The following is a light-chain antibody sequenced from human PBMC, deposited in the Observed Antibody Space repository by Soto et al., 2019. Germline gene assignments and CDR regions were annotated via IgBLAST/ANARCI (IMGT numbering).Light chain of an antibody. CDR1: SSDVGGYNY. J-gene: IGLJ1*01. CDR2: DVS. CDR3: SSYTSSSTLEV. V-gene: IGLV2-14*01. Sequence: QSALTQPASVSGSPGQSITISCTGTSSDVGGYNYVSWYQQHPGKAPELMIYDVSNRPSGVSNRFSGSKSGNTASLTISGLQAEDEADYYCSSYTSSSTLEVFGTGTQLTVL.